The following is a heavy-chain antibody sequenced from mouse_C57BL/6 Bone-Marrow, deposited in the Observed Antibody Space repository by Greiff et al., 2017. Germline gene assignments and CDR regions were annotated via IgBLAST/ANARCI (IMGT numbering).Heavy chain of an antibody. CDR1: GYTFTDYY. CDR3: ATGLHYYGSSPYAMDY. J-gene: IGHJ4*01. Sequence: EVQLQQSGPVLVKPGASVKMSCKASGYTFTDYYMNWVKQSHGKSLEWIGVINPYNGGTSYNQKFKGKATLTVDKSSSTAYMELNSLTSEDSAVYYCATGLHYYGSSPYAMDYWGQGTSVTVSS. CDR2: INPYNGGT. D-gene: IGHD1-1*01. V-gene: IGHV1-19*01.